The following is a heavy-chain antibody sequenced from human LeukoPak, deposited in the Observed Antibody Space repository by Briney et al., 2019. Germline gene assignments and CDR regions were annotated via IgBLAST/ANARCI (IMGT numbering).Heavy chain of an antibody. Sequence: SETLSLTCTVSGDSINSRSYYWGWIRQPPGKALEWIGNVYYSGGTYYNSSLKSRVTISVDTSKNQFSLKLSSVTAADTAVYYCARVAYWGIAVAGIKWFDPWGQGTLVTVSS. J-gene: IGHJ5*02. V-gene: IGHV4-39*07. CDR3: ARVAYWGIAVAGIKWFDP. CDR1: GDSINSRSYY. D-gene: IGHD6-19*01. CDR2: VYYSGGT.